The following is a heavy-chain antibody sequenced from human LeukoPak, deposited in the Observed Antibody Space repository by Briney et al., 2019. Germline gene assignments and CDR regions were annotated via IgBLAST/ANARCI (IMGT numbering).Heavy chain of an antibody. Sequence: SETLSLTCTVSGGSMSSYYWSWIRRPPGKGLEYIGYIYYTGSTYYNPSLKSRVTISVDTSKRQFSLRLSSVSAADTAVYYCARDATAGNFDYWGQGTLVTVSS. CDR1: GGSMSSYY. D-gene: IGHD6-13*01. CDR2: IYYTGST. V-gene: IGHV4-59*12. J-gene: IGHJ4*02. CDR3: ARDATAGNFDY.